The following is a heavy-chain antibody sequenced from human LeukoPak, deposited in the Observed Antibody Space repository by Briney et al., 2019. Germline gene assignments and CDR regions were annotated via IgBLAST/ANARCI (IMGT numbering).Heavy chain of an antibody. CDR1: GFTFSSYA. V-gene: IGHV3-23*01. CDR3: AKGDVVVPAAPNFDY. Sequence: GGSLRLSCAASGFTFSSYAMSWVRQAPGKGLEWVSAISGSGGSTYYADSVKGRFTISRDNSKNTLYLQMNSLRAEDTAVYYCAKGDVVVPAAPNFDYWGQGTLVTVSS. J-gene: IGHJ4*02. D-gene: IGHD2-2*01. CDR2: ISGSGGST.